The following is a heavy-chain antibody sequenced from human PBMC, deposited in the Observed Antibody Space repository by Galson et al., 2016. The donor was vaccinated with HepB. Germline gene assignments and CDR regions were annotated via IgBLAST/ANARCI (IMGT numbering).Heavy chain of an antibody. J-gene: IGHJ6*04. CDR3: AKVQGKGVVVVTATEFHYHGMDV. CDR2: ILWNGDI. V-gene: IGHV3-9*01. Sequence: SLRLSCAASGFTFDDYAMHWVRQVPGRGLEWVSGILWNGDIGYADSVKGRFTISRDNSKSTLYLQMNSLRAEDSAVFYCAKVQGKGVVVVTATEFHYHGMDVWGKGTTATVSS. CDR1: GFTFDDYA. D-gene: IGHD2-15*01.